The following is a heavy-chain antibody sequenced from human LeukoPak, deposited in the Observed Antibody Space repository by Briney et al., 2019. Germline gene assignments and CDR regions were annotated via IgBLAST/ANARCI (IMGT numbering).Heavy chain of an antibody. CDR3: AADVVHILTGYPLYYFDY. J-gene: IGHJ4*02. Sequence: SVKVSCKASGFTFTSSAVQWVRQARGQRLEWIGWIVVGSGNTNYAQKFQERVTITRDMSTSTAYMELSSLRSEDTAVYYCAADVVHILTGYPLYYFDYWGQGTLVTVSP. CDR1: GFTFTSSA. D-gene: IGHD3-9*01. V-gene: IGHV1-58*01. CDR2: IVVGSGNT.